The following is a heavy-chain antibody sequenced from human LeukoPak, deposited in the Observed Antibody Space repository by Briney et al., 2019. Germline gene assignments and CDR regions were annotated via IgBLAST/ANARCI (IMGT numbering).Heavy chain of an antibody. CDR2: TRNKANGYTT. CDR3: VTVRYSSGWFPFDY. J-gene: IGHJ4*02. CDR1: GFTFSDHY. D-gene: IGHD6-19*01. Sequence: GGSLRLSCAVSGFTFSDHYMDWVRQTAGKGLEWVARTRNKANGYTTEYAASVKGRFTISRDDSKNSLVLQMNSLKTEDTAVYYCVTVRYSSGWFPFDYWGQGTLVTVSP. V-gene: IGHV3-72*01.